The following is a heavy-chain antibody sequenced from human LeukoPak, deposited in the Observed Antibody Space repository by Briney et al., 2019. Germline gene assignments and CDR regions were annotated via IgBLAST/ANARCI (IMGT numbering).Heavy chain of an antibody. D-gene: IGHD6-13*01. J-gene: IGHJ5*02. CDR3: AKDPLTIAAAGWFDP. CDR2: ISYDGSKK. V-gene: IGHV3-30*18. CDR1: GLSFNSYG. Sequence: PGGPLSLSCAASGLSFNSYGMHWVRQAPGKGLEWVAVISYDGSKKYYANSVKGRFTISRDNSKTTLYLQMNSLRAEDTAVYYCAKDPLTIAAAGWFDPWGQGTLVTVSS.